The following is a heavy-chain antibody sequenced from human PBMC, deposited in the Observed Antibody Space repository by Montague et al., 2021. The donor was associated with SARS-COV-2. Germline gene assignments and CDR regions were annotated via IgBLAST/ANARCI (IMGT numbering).Heavy chain of an antibody. Sequence: SETLSLTCTVSGGSISSSTYYWAWIRQPPGKGLEWIGSIYYRGSTYYNPSLKCRVFISVDTSKKQLSLTLTSVTAADTAVYYCATQEDPSGWIPGPFDFWGQGTLLSVSS. CDR3: ATQEDPSGWIPGPFDF. CDR2: IYYRGST. CDR1: GGSISSSTYY. J-gene: IGHJ4*02. D-gene: IGHD6-19*01. V-gene: IGHV4-39*01.